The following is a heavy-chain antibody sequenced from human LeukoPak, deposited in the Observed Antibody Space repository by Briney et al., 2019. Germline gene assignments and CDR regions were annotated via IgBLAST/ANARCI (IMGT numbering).Heavy chain of an antibody. J-gene: IGHJ6*03. CDR2: IYYSGST. CDR1: GGSISSSSYY. CDR3: ARHLHEQQLVRSHYYYYYMDV. Sequence: SETLSLTCTVSGGSISSSSYYWGWIRQPPGKGLEWIGSIYYSGSTYYNPSLKSRVTISVDTSKNQFSLKLSSVTAADTAVYYCARHLHEQQLVRSHYYYYYMDVWGKGTTVTISS. D-gene: IGHD6-13*01. V-gene: IGHV4-39*01.